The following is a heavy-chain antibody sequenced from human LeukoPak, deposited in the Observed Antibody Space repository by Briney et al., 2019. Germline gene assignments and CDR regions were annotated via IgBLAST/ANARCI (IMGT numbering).Heavy chain of an antibody. CDR3: ASERYDFWSGYYTPLSHFDY. Sequence: SETLSLTCTVSGGSISSSSYYWGWIRQPPGKGLEWIGSIYYSGSTYYNPPLKSRVTISVDTSKNQFSLKLSSVTAADTAVCYCASERYDFWSGYYTPLSHFDYWGQGTLVTVSS. J-gene: IGHJ4*02. CDR1: GGSISSSSYY. CDR2: IYYSGST. V-gene: IGHV4-39*07. D-gene: IGHD3-3*01.